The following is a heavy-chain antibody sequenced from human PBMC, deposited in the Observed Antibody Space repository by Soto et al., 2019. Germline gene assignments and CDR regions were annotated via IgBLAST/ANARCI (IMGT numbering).Heavy chain of an antibody. Sequence: QVQLVQSGAEVKKPGSSVKVSCKASGGTFSSYAISWVRQAPGQGLEWMGGIIPIFGTANYAQKFQGRVTITEDESTRTAGMALSTLRSDDTAVYYCVCTSIGSSSFDYGGQGRLVTVSS. CDR3: VCTSIGSSSFDY. D-gene: IGHD6-13*01. J-gene: IGHJ4*02. V-gene: IGHV1-69*01. CDR1: GGTFSSYA. CDR2: IIPIFGTA.